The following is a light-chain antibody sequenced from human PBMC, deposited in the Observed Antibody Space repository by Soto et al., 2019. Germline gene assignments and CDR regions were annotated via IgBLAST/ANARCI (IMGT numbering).Light chain of an antibody. J-gene: IGLJ1*01. CDR1: RSNVGTNL. Sequence: QSFLTQPPSASGTPGQRVTISCPGRRSNVGTNLVNWYQQLPGTAPKLLIYAHIQRPSGVPDRFSGSTSGTSASLAISGLQSEDEADYYCAVWDDGLNGYVFGTGTKVTVL. CDR3: AVWDDGLNGYV. V-gene: IGLV1-44*01. CDR2: AHI.